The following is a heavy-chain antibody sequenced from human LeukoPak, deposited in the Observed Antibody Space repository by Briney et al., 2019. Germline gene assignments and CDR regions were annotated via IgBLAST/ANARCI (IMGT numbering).Heavy chain of an antibody. V-gene: IGHV1-18*04. CDR3: ARDPYGGHGPNDY. CDR2: ISAYNGNT. CDR1: GYTFTGYY. Sequence: ASVKVSCKASGYTFTGYYMHWVRQAPGQGLEWMGWISAYNGNTNYAQKLQGRVTMTTDTSTSTAYMELRSLRSDDTAVYYCARDPYGGHGPNDYWGRGTLVTVSS. J-gene: IGHJ4*02. D-gene: IGHD4-23*01.